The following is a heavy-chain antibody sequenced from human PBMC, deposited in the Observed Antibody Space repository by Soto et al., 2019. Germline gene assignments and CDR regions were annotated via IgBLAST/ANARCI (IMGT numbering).Heavy chain of an antibody. D-gene: IGHD6-19*01. V-gene: IGHV3-23*01. J-gene: IGHJ4*02. CDR1: GFTFSRYA. CDR2: ISGSGGST. CDR3: AKWDGPYSSGWYHLFDY. Sequence: GGSLRLSCAASGFTFSRYAMSWVRQAPGKGLEWVSAISGSGGSTYYADSVKGRFTISRDNSKNTLYLQMNSLRAEDTAVYYCAKWDGPYSSGWYHLFDYWGQGTLVTVSS.